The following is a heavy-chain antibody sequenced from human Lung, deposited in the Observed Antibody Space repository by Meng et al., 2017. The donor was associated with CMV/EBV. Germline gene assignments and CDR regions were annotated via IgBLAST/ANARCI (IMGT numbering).Heavy chain of an antibody. D-gene: IGHD6-6*01. CDR1: GFTVRGDY. J-gene: IGHJ2*01. CDR2: IYSGGST. Sequence: CAASGFTVRGDYVSWGRQAPGKGLEWVSVIYSGGSTYYADSVKGRFTISRDNSKNTLYLQMNSLRAEDTAVYYCARCIAARRNWYFDLWGRGTLVTVSS. CDR3: ARCIAARRNWYFDL. V-gene: IGHV3-53*01.